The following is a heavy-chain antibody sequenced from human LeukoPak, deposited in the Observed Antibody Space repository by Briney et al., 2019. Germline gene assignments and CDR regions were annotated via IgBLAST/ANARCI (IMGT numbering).Heavy chain of an antibody. CDR3: ARDPYYDFWSGHGAFDI. CDR1: GFTFSSYS. V-gene: IGHV3-48*04. D-gene: IGHD3-3*01. CDR2: ISSSSSTI. Sequence: GGSLRLSCAASGFTFSSYSINWVRQAPGKGLEWVSYISSSSSTIYYADSVKGRFTISRDNAKNSLYLQMNSLRAEDTAVYYCARDPYYDFWSGHGAFDIWGQGTMVTVSS. J-gene: IGHJ3*02.